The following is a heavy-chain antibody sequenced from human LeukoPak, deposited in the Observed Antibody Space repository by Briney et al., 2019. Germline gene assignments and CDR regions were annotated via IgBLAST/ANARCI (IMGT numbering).Heavy chain of an antibody. CDR2: IIPIFGTA. D-gene: IGHD6-13*01. CDR3: ARAHFKYSSTKGAFDI. J-gene: IGHJ3*02. Sequence: GASVKVSCKASGGTFSSYAISWVRQAPGQVLEWMGGIIPIFGTANYAQKFQGRVTITTDESTSTAYMELSSLRSEDTAVYYCARAHFKYSSTKGAFDIWGQGTMVTVSS. CDR1: GGTFSSYA. V-gene: IGHV1-69*05.